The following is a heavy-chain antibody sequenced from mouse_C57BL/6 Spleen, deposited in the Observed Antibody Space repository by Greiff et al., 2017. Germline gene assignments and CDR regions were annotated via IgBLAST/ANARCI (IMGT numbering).Heavy chain of an antibody. J-gene: IGHJ3*01. D-gene: IGHD2-4*01. CDR1: GYTFTSYW. CDR3: ARDYDYDDAWFAY. CDR2: IHPNSGST. Sequence: VQLQQPGAELVKPGASVKLSCKASGYTFTSYWMHWVKQRPGQGLEWIGMIHPNSGSTNYNEKFKSKATLTVDKSSSTAYMQLSSLTSEDSAVYYCARDYDYDDAWFAYWGQGTLVTVSA. V-gene: IGHV1-64*01.